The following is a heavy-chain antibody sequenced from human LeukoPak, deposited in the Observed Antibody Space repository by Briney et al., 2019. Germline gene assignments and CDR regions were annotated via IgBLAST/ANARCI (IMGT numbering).Heavy chain of an antibody. CDR2: ISGSGGST. CDR1: GFTFSSYA. CDR3: AKDRLVWAPRSTGGLDY. D-gene: IGHD6-19*01. V-gene: IGHV3-23*01. Sequence: GGSLRLSCAASGFTFSSYAMSWVRQAPGKGLEWASAISGSGGSTYYADSVKGRFTISRDNSKNTLYLQMNSLRAEDTAVYYCAKDRLVWAPRSTGGLDYWGQGTLVTVSS. J-gene: IGHJ4*02.